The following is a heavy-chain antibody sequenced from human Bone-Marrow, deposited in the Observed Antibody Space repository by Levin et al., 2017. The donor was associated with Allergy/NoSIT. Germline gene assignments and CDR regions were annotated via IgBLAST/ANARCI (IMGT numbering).Heavy chain of an antibody. CDR2: ISGSSGTI. Sequence: GGSLRLSCAASGFTFGDYAMHWVRQAPGKGLEWVSGISGSSGTIGYAESVKGRFTISRDNAKNSLYLQMNSLRVEDTALYYCAKDTRVWGDSSGYHDYWGQGTLVTVSS. J-gene: IGHJ4*02. V-gene: IGHV3-9*01. CDR1: GFTFGDYA. D-gene: IGHD3-22*01. CDR3: AKDTRVWGDSSGYHDY.